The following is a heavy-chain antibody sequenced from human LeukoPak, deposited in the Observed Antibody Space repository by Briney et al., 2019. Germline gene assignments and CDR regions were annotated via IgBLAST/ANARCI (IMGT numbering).Heavy chain of an antibody. CDR1: GGSISSYY. D-gene: IGHD4-17*01. CDR2: IYDSGSA. V-gene: IGHV4-59*01. J-gene: IGHJ4*02. CDR3: ARGAFSGYGDFGFDY. Sequence: PSETLSLTCSVSGGSISSYYWSWIRQPPGKGLEWIGYIYDSGSANYNPSLKSRLTISVDTSKNLFSLKLSSVTAADTAVYYCARGAFSGYGDFGFDYWGQGTLVTASS.